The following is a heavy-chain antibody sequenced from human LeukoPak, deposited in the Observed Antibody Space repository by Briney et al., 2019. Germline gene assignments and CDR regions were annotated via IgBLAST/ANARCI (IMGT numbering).Heavy chain of an antibody. CDR3: AKASPYGSGSYYGMDV. D-gene: IGHD3-10*01. J-gene: IGHJ6*02. Sequence: GGSLRLSCAASGFTFSSYGMHWVRQAPGKGLEWVAFIRYDGSNKYYADSVKGRFTISRDNSKNTLYLQMSSLRAEDTAVYYCAKASPYGSGSYYGMDVWGQGTTVTVSS. V-gene: IGHV3-30*02. CDR1: GFTFSSYG. CDR2: IRYDGSNK.